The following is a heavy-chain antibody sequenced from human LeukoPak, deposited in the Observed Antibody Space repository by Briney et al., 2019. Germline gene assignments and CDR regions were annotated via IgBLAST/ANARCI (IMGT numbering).Heavy chain of an antibody. V-gene: IGHV3-23*01. CDR3: AKDPYYYDSSGYYLDYYYGMDV. CDR1: GFTFSSYA. Sequence: GGSLRLSCAAAGFTFSSYAMSWVRQAPGKGLEWVSAISTSGGSTYYADSVKGRFTISRDNSKNTLYLQMNSLRAEDTAVYYCAKDPYYYDSSGYYLDYYYGMDVWGQGITVTVS. J-gene: IGHJ6*02. CDR2: ISTSGGST. D-gene: IGHD3-22*01.